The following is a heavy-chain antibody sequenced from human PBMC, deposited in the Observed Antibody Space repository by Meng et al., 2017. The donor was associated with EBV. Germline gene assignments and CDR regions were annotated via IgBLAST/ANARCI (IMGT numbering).Heavy chain of an antibody. V-gene: IGHV4-61*01. Sequence: QVQLQESGPGLVKPSEPLSLTCTVSGGSVNNESYYWGWIRQPPGKGLEYIGYIYYTGSTNYNSSLKSRVTISLDKSKNQFSLKLTSLTAADTAIYYCARGDYTNYPRWFDPWGQGTLGTVSS. CDR1: GGSVNNESYY. CDR2: IYYTGST. CDR3: ARGDYTNYPRWFDP. J-gene: IGHJ5*02. D-gene: IGHD4-11*01.